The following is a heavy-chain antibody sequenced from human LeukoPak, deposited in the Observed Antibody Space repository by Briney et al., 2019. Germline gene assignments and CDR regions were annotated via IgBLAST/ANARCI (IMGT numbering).Heavy chain of an antibody. CDR1: GFTFSTYY. CDR2: ISSSSSYI. J-gene: IGHJ4*02. V-gene: IGHV3-21*01. Sequence: GGSLRLSCAASGFTFSTYYMNWVRQAPGKGLEWVSSISSSSSYIYYADSVKGRFTISRDNAKNSLYLQMNSLSAEDTAAYYCARDRGATTNWGQGTLVTVSS. CDR3: ARDRGATTN. D-gene: IGHD1-26*01.